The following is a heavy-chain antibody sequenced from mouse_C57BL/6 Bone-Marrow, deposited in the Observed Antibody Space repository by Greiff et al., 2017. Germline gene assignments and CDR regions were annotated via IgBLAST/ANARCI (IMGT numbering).Heavy chain of an antibody. CDR3: ASDYYGSSRSDV. D-gene: IGHD1-1*01. CDR1: GFNIKDDY. Sequence: VQLQQSGAELVRPGASVKLSCTASGFNIKDDYMHWVKQRPEQGLEWIGWIDPANGNTKYAPKFPGKATITADTSSNTAYLQLSSLTSEDTAIYYCASDYYGSSRSDVWGTGTTVTVSS. CDR2: IDPANGNT. J-gene: IGHJ1*03. V-gene: IGHV14-3*01.